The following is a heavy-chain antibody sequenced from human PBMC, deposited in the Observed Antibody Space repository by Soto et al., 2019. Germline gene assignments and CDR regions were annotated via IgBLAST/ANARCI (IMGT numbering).Heavy chain of an antibody. J-gene: IGHJ4*02. V-gene: IGHV4-4*07. CDR2: IHSSGTT. CDR1: SGSINSFY. Sequence: SETLSLTCTVSSGSINSFYWSWIRQPAGKGLEWIGRIHSSGTTNYNPSLKSRVTMSVDTSRNQFSLKLTSVTAADTAVYYCARDRIIGTSYSDYWGQGVPVTVSS. CDR3: ARDRIIGTSYSDY. D-gene: IGHD1-7*01.